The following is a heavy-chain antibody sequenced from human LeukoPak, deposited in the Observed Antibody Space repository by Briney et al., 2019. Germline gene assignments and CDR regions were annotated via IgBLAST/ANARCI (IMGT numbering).Heavy chain of an antibody. CDR3: ARRDDSSGYHKIFDY. CDR1: GGSISSYY. D-gene: IGHD3-22*01. Sequence: SETLSLTCTVSGGSISSYYWSWIRQPPGKGLEWIGYIYYSGSTNYNPSLKSRVTISVDTSKNQFSLKLSSLTAADTAVYYCARRDDSSGYHKIFDYWGPGTLVTVSS. CDR2: IYYSGST. J-gene: IGHJ4*02. V-gene: IGHV4-59*08.